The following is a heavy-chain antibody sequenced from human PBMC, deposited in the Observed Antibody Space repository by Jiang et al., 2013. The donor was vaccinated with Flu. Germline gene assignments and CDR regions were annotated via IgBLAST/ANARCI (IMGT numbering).Heavy chain of an antibody. D-gene: IGHD2-2*01. CDR2: VRHDGSNK. Sequence: QLLESGGGVVQPGGSLTLSCAASGFTFSYFAMFWVRQSPGKGPEWVASVRHDGSNKFYVDSVKGRFTISRDNSRNTLYLQMTSLRPDDTAVYYCATLRGSSFDTYLMDVWGQGTLVTVSS. CDR1: GFTFSYFA. CDR3: ATLRGSSFDTYLMDV. V-gene: IGHV3-30*02. J-gene: IGHJ4*02.